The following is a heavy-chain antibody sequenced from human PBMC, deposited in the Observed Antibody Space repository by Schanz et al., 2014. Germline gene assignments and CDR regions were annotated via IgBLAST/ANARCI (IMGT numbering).Heavy chain of an antibody. J-gene: IGHJ3*01. CDR3: ARDEGRDGYNLAFDV. CDR1: GFTVNTNY. CDR2: LYINAGST. V-gene: IGHV3-53*01. D-gene: IGHD2-21*01. Sequence: EVQLVESGGGLIQPGGSLRLSCAVSGFTVNTNYMSWARQAPGKGLEWISSLYINAGSTRYADSVKGRFFISRDSSKNTLFLQMNSLRAADTAIYFCARDEGRDGYNLAFDVWGQGTLVTVSS.